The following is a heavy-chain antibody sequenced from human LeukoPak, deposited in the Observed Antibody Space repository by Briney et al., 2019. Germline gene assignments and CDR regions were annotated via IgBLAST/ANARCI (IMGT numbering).Heavy chain of an antibody. Sequence: GGSLRLSCAASGFSFGSYDMNWVRQAPGKGLEWVSSITTSSSYIYYADSVKGRFTVSRDNAKNSLYLQMNSLRAEDTAVYYFASHIVVVTAIRYYAMDVWGQGTTVTVSS. CDR2: ITTSSSYI. V-gene: IGHV3-21*01. J-gene: IGHJ6*02. CDR1: GFSFGSYD. CDR3: ASHIVVVTAIRYYAMDV. D-gene: IGHD2-2*01.